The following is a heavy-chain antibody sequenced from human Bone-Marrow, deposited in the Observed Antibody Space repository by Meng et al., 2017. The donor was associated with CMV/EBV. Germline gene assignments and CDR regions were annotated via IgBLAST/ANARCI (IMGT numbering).Heavy chain of an antibody. CDR3: ARGRSGYCSSTSCYMGPGDYGMDV. CDR2: ISNSGVTI. Sequence: GGSLRLSCAASGFTFSDYYMSWIRQAPGKGLEWVSYISNSGVTIYYADSVKGRFTISRDNSKNTLYLQMNSLRAEDTAVYYCARGRSGYCSSTSCYMGPGDYGMDVWGQGTTVTVSS. V-gene: IGHV3-11*04. D-gene: IGHD2-2*02. CDR1: GFTFSDYY. J-gene: IGHJ6*02.